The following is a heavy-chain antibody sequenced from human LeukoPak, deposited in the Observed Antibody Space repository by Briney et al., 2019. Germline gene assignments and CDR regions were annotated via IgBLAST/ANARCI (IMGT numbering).Heavy chain of an antibody. CDR3: ARVKVGTTYWFDP. V-gene: IGHV3-66*01. J-gene: IGHJ5*02. CDR2: IYSGWST. Sequence: GGSLRLSCAASGFIVNYNYMSWVRQAPGKGLEWVSVIYSGWSTYYADSVKGRFTISRDNSKNTVYLQMNSLRVEDTAVYYCARVKVGTTYWFDPWGQGTLVTVSS. CDR1: GFIVNYNY. D-gene: IGHD1-26*01.